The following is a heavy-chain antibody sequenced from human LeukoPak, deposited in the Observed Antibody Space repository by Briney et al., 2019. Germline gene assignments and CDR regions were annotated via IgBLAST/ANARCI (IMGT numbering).Heavy chain of an antibody. J-gene: IGHJ3*01. D-gene: IGHD5-24*01. CDR1: GFTFSNNV. V-gene: IGHV3-23*01. CDR2: IRGSGDVT. CDR3: TRRGGSDGWGAFDV. Sequence: GGSLRLSCEASGFTFSNNVMNWVRQAPGKGLEWVSSIRGSGDVTYYADSVKGRFTISRDNSKNTLFLQMNDLTREDTAIFYCTRRGGSDGWGAFDVWSQGTMVTVSS.